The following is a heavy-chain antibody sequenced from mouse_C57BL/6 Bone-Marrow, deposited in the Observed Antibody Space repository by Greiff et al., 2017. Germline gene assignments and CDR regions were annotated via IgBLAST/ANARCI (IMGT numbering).Heavy chain of an antibody. CDR3: ARSKDYYGSRYFDV. V-gene: IGHV1-81*01. J-gene: IGHJ1*03. Sequence: QVQLQQSGAELARPGASVKLSCRASGYPFTSYGISWVTQRTGQGLEGIGEIYPRSGNTYYNENFKGKATLTADKSSSTAYMELRSLTSEDSAVYFCARSKDYYGSRYFDVWGTGTTVTVSS. CDR1: GYPFTSYG. CDR2: IYPRSGNT. D-gene: IGHD1-1*01.